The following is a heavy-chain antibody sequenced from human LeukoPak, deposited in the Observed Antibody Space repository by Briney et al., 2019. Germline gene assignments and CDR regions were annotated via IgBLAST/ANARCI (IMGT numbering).Heavy chain of an antibody. CDR1: GYTFTSYD. Sequence: ASVKVSCKASGYTFTSYDIHWVRQATGQGLEWMGWMNPNSGNTGYAQKFQGRVTMTRNTSISTAYMELSSLRSEDTAVYYCARGIAMSGDDFDYWGQGTLVTVSS. CDR3: ARGIAMSGDDFDY. D-gene: IGHD2-21*02. V-gene: IGHV1-8*01. J-gene: IGHJ4*02. CDR2: MNPNSGNT.